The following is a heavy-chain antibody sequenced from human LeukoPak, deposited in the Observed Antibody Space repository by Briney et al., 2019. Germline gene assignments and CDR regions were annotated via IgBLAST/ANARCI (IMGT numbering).Heavy chain of an antibody. CDR1: GYSISSGYY. J-gene: IGHJ3*02. V-gene: IGHV4-38-2*02. Sequence: PSETLSLTCTVSGYSISSGYYWGWIRPPPGKGLEWIGSIYHSGSTYYNPSLKSRVTISVDTSKNQFSLKLSSVTAADTAVYYCARAQRGYSDAFDIWGQGTMVTVSS. CDR3: ARAQRGYSDAFDI. CDR2: IYHSGST. D-gene: IGHD5-18*01.